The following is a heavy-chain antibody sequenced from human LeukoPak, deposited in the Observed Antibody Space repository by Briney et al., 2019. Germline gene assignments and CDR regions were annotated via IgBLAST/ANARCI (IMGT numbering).Heavy chain of an antibody. CDR3: ARVVEYYDYVWGSYRYWDS. V-gene: IGHV1-18*01. D-gene: IGHD3-16*02. J-gene: IGHJ4*02. CDR2: ISAYNGNT. Sequence: GASVKVSCKASGYTFTSYGISWVRQAPGQGLEWMGWISAYNGNTNYAQKLQGRLTMTTGTSTSTAYMELRSLRSDDTAVYYCARVVEYYDYVWGSYRYWDSWGQGTLVTVSS. CDR1: GYTFTSYG.